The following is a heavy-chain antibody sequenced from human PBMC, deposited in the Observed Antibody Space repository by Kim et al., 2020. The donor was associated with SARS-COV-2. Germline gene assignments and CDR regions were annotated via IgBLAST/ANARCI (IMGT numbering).Heavy chain of an antibody. CDR2: IYPGDSDT. CDR3: ARQPIAAAGYWYFDL. V-gene: IGHV5-51*01. Sequence: GESLKISCKGSGYSFTSYWIGWVRQMPGKGLEWMGIIYPGDSDTRYSPSFQGQVTISADKSISTAYLQWSSLKASDTAMYYCARQPIAAAGYWYFDLWGRGTLVTVSS. D-gene: IGHD6-13*01. CDR1: GYSFTSYW. J-gene: IGHJ2*01.